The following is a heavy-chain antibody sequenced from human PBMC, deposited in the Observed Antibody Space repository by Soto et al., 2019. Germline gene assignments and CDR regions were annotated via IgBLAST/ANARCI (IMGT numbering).Heavy chain of an antibody. D-gene: IGHD3-3*01. CDR3: AKSERFLEWLLPFDY. V-gene: IGHV3-23*01. CDR1: GFTFSSYA. CDR2: ISGSGGST. Sequence: GGSLRLSCAASGFTFSSYAMSWVRQAPGKGLEWVSAISGSGGSTYYADSVKGRFTISRDNSKNTLYLQMNSLRAEDTAVYYCAKSERFLEWLLPFDYWGQGTLVTVSS. J-gene: IGHJ4*02.